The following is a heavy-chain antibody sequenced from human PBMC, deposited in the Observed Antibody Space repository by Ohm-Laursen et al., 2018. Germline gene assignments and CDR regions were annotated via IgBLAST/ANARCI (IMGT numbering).Heavy chain of an antibody. V-gene: IGHV4-31*11. CDR3: AVWVGSSGYYSS. D-gene: IGHD3-22*01. CDR1: GGSFSGYY. CDR2: IYYSGST. Sequence: SETLSLTCAVYGGSFSGYYWSWIRQHPGKGLEWIGYIYYSGSTYYNPSLKSRVTISVDTSKNQFSLKLSSVTAADTAVYYCAVWVGSSGYYSSWGQGTLVTVSS. J-gene: IGHJ4*02.